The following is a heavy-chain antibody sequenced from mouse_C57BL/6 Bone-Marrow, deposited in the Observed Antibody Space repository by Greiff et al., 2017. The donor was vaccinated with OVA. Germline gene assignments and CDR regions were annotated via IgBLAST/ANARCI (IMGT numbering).Heavy chain of an antibody. Sequence: EVHLVESGPGMVKPSQSLSLTCTVTGYSITSGYDWHWIRHFPGNKLEWMGYISYSGSTNYNPSLKSRISITHDTSKNHFFLKLNSVTTEDTATYYCARGWDTWFAYWGQGTLVTVSA. V-gene: IGHV3-1*01. CDR3: ARGWDTWFAY. CDR1: GYSITSGYD. CDR2: ISYSGST. D-gene: IGHD4-1*01. J-gene: IGHJ3*01.